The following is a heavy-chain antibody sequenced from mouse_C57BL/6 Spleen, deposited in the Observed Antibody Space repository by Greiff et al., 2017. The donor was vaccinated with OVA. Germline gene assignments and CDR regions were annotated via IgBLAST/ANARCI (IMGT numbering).Heavy chain of an antibody. Sequence: QVQLQQPGTELVKPGASVKLSCKASGYTFTSNWMHWVKQRPGQGLEWIGNINPSNGVTNYDERFKSQATLTVDKSSSTAYMQLSSLTSEDSAVYYCARVVTTGRAWFAYWGQGTLVTVSA. V-gene: IGHV1-53*01. CDR3: ARVVTTGRAWFAY. J-gene: IGHJ3*01. CDR2: INPSNGVT. D-gene: IGHD1-1*01. CDR1: GYTFTSNW.